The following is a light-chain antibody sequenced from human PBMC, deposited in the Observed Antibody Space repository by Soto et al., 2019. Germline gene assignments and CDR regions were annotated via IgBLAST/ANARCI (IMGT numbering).Light chain of an antibody. V-gene: IGKV3-20*01. CDR3: HQYGVSPWT. CDR1: QSITRSL. J-gene: IGKJ1*01. CDR2: GAA. Sequence: EIVLTQSPGTLSLSPGERATLSCRASQSITRSLLAWYQQKRGQAPRLIIYGAAGRATGIPERFSGRASGTDFTLTISRLEPEDFALYYCHQYGVSPWTFGRGTKVEIK.